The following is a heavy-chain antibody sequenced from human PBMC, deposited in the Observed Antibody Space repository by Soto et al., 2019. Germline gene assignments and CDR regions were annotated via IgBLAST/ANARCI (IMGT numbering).Heavy chain of an antibody. CDR3: AKWGARHDFWSGYYRENFDY. CDR1: GFTFISYA. Sequence: GGSLRLSCASSGFTFISYAMSWVRQAPGKGLEWVSAISGSGGSTYYADSVKGRFTISRDNSKNTLYLQMNSLRAEDTAVYYCAKWGARHDFWSGYYRENFDYWGQGTLVTVS. CDR2: ISGSGGST. J-gene: IGHJ4*02. V-gene: IGHV3-23*01. D-gene: IGHD3-3*01.